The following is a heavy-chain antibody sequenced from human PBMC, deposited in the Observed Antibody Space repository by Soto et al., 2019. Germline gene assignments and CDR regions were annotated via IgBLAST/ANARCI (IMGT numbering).Heavy chain of an antibody. D-gene: IGHD6-13*01. Sequence: GGSLRLSCAASGFTFSSYAMSWVRQAPGKGLEWVSAISGSGGSTYYADSVKGRFTISRDNSKNTLYLQMNSLRAEDTAVYYCAKGAEDGSSSWYRNYGMDVWGQGTTLTVS. CDR1: GFTFSSYA. J-gene: IGHJ6*02. V-gene: IGHV3-23*01. CDR3: AKGAEDGSSSWYRNYGMDV. CDR2: ISGSGGST.